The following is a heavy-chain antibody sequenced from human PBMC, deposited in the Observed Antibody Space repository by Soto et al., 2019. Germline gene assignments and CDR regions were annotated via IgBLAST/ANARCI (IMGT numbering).Heavy chain of an antibody. D-gene: IGHD2-8*02. J-gene: IGHJ4*02. Sequence: GGSLRRSCPASKFTFSTYAMTWVRQAPGKGLEWVSDISGSGDNTYYADSVKGRFTISRDNSKSTLYLQMNSLRAEDTAVYYCAKDMVHCTGTRCTRYFEKWGRGTLVTVSS. CDR3: AKDMVHCTGTRCTRYFEK. V-gene: IGHV3-23*01. CDR2: ISGSGDNT. CDR1: KFTFSTYA.